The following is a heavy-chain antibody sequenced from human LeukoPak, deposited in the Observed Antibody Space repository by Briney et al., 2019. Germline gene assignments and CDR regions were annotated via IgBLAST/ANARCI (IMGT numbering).Heavy chain of an antibody. CDR2: IHRSGST. D-gene: IGHD1-14*01. J-gene: IGHJ4*02. V-gene: IGHV4-4*02. CDR3: AREIVGGFNPGAY. Sequence: PSETLSLTCTVSPDSTTSNFWSWVRQPPGKGPEWIGEIHRSGSTNYNPSLQSRVTISIDRSKNQIALELSYVTAADTAVYYCAREIVGGFNPGAYWGQGTLVTVSS. CDR1: PDSTTSNF.